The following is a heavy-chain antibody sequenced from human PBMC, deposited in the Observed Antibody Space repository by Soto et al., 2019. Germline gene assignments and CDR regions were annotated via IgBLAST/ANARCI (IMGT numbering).Heavy chain of an antibody. V-gene: IGHV4-30-4*01. Sequence: SETLSLTCTVSGGSISSGDYYWSWIRQPPGKGLEWIGYIYYSGSTYYNPSLKSRVTISVDTSKNQFSLKLSSVTAADTAVYYCARGPSYCISTSCFYYYYYGMDVWGQGTTVTVSS. CDR1: GGSISSGDYY. CDR3: ARGPSYCISTSCFYYYYYGMDV. D-gene: IGHD2-2*01. J-gene: IGHJ6*02. CDR2: IYYSGST.